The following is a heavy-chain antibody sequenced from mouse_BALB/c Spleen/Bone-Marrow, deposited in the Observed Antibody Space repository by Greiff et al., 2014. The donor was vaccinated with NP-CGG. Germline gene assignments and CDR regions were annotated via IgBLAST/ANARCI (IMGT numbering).Heavy chain of an antibody. CDR2: IHPNSGNT. V-gene: IGHV1S130*01. CDR1: GYTFTNSW. CDR3: ARHHRYAYYFDY. D-gene: IGHD2-14*01. J-gene: IGHJ2*01. Sequence: VQLQQSGSVLVRPGASVKLSCKASGYTFTNSWIHWAKQRPGQGLEWIGEIHPNSGNTNFNGKFKVKATLTVDTSSSTAYVDLSSLTAEDSAVYYCARHHRYAYYFDYWGQGTTLTVSS.